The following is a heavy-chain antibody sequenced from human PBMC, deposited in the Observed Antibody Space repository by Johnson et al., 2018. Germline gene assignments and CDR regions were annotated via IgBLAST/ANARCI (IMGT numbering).Heavy chain of an antibody. D-gene: IGHD2-2*01. CDR2: ISYDGSNK. CDR1: GFTFSSNA. V-gene: IGHV3-30*18. J-gene: IGHJ6*02. Sequence: QVQLVESGGGLVQPGGSLRLSCAASGFTFSSNAMSWVRQAPGKGLEWVAVISYDGSNKYCADSVKGRFTISRDTSKNTLYLQMNSRRAEDTAVYYCAKDNGGGRSSTSCYLYYYGMDVWGQGTTVTVSS. CDR3: AKDNGGGRSSTSCYLYYYGMDV.